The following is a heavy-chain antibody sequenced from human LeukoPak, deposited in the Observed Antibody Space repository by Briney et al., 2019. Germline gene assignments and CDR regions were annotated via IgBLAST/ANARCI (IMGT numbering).Heavy chain of an antibody. CDR1: GYTFTSYD. Sequence: GASVKVSCKASGYTFTSYDINWVRQATGQGLEWMGWMNPNSGNTGCAQKFQGRVTMTRNTSISTAYMELSSLRSEDTAVYYCARGVRSKPRYCSGGSCYSKHSVRGSAYYYMDVWGKGTTVTISS. J-gene: IGHJ6*03. CDR2: MNPNSGNT. V-gene: IGHV1-8*01. D-gene: IGHD2-15*01. CDR3: ARGVRSKPRYCSGGSCYSKHSVRGSAYYYMDV.